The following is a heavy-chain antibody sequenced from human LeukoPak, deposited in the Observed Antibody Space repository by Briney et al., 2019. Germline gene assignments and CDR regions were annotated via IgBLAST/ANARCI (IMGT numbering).Heavy chain of an antibody. Sequence: GASVKVSCKASGYSLTSYDISWVRQAPGQGLEWMGWISAYNGNTNYAQKLQGRVTMTTDTSTSTAYMELRSLRSDDTAVYYCARDPTMGGSYSRPFDYWGQGTLVTVSS. V-gene: IGHV1-18*01. CDR1: GYSLTSYD. D-gene: IGHD1-26*01. J-gene: IGHJ4*02. CDR2: ISAYNGNT. CDR3: ARDPTMGGSYSRPFDY.